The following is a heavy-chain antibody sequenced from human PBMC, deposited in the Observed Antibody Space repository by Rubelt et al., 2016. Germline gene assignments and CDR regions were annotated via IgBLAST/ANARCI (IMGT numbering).Heavy chain of an antibody. D-gene: IGHD6-19*01. V-gene: IGHV3-21*01. J-gene: IGHJ4*02. CDR3: ARENLSSSGWSEYYFDY. Sequence: ADSVKGRFTISRDNAKNSLYRQMNSLRAEDTAVYYCARENLSSSGWSEYYFDYWGQGTLVTVSS.